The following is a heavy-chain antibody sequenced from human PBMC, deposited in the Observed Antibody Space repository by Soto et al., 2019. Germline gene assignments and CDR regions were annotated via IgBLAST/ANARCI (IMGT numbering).Heavy chain of an antibody. D-gene: IGHD3-22*01. CDR2: LSGSGVTT. CDR3: AKIESRFFYDSTGYYPFDY. V-gene: IGHV3-23*01. CDR1: GFPFSNYA. J-gene: IGHJ4*02. Sequence: GGSLRLSCAASGFPFSNYAMTWVRQAPGKGLEWVSALSGSGVTTYYADSVMGRFTISRDNSKNTVYLQMNSLRAEDTAVYYCAKIESRFFYDSTGYYPFDYWGQGTLVTVSS.